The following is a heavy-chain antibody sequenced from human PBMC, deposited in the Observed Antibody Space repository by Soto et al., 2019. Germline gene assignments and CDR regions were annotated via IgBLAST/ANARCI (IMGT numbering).Heavy chain of an antibody. CDR1: GGSISSYY. D-gene: IGHD3-3*01. V-gene: IGHV4-59*08. CDR2: IYYSGST. Sequence: PSETLSLTCTVSGGSISSYYWSWIRQPPGKGLEWIGYIYYSGSTNYNPSLKSRVTISVDTSKNQFSLKLSSVTAADTAVYYCARFTIFGVDPAFDYWGQGTLVTVPS. J-gene: IGHJ4*02. CDR3: ARFTIFGVDPAFDY.